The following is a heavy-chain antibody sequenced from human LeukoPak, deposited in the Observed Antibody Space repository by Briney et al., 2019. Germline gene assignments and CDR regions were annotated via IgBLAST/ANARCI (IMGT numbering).Heavy chain of an antibody. D-gene: IGHD5-18*01. Sequence: GGSLRLSCAASGFTFSSYGIHWVRQAPGKGLEWMAVISYDGSNKYYADSVKGRFTISRDNAKNSLYLQMNSLRAEDTAVYYCARDQAAMGRMDVWGQGTTVTVSS. CDR3: ARDQAAMGRMDV. CDR1: GFTFSSYG. CDR2: ISYDGSNK. J-gene: IGHJ6*02. V-gene: IGHV3-30*03.